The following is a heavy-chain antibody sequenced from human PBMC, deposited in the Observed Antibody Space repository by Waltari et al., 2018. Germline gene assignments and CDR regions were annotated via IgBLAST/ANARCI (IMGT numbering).Heavy chain of an antibody. CDR1: GFTFSSYG. J-gene: IGHJ5*02. CDR3: AKARRDGYNWIWFDP. D-gene: IGHD5-12*01. Sequence: QVQLVESGGGVVQPGGSLRLSCAASGFTFSSYGLPGVRQAPGKGLEWVAFIRYDGSNKYYADSVKGRFTISRDNSKNTLYLQMNSLRAEDTAVYYCAKARRDGYNWIWFDPWGQGTLVTVSS. V-gene: IGHV3-30*02. CDR2: IRYDGSNK.